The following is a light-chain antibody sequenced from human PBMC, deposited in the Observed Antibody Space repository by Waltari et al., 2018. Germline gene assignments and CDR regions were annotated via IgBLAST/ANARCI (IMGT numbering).Light chain of an antibody. CDR1: SSDVGGYNY. V-gene: IGLV2-14*03. CDR2: DVT. J-gene: IGLJ1*01. CDR3: DSYTSSVTRI. Sequence: QSALTQPASVSGSPGQSITISCTGTSSDVGGYNYVAWFQQYPGKAPKLLIYDVTNRFAVVSNRFSGSKSGNTASLTISGLQAEDEADYYCDSYTSSVTRIFGTGTKVTVL.